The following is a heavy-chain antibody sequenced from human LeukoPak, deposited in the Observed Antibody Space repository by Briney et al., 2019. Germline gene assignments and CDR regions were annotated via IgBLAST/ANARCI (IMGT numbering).Heavy chain of an antibody. J-gene: IGHJ4*02. Sequence: PSETLSLTCAVYGGSFSGYYWSWIRQPPRKGPEWIGEINHSGSTNYNPSLTSRVTISVDTSKNQFSLKLSSVTAADTAVYSCARGGGCSGGSSYFRDFAYWGQGTLVTVSS. CDR2: INHSGST. CDR3: ARGGGCSGGSSYFRDFAY. CDR1: GGSFSGYY. D-gene: IGHD2-15*01. V-gene: IGHV4-34*01.